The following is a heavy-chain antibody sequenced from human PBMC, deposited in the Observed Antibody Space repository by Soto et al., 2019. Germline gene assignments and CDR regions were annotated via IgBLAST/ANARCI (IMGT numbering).Heavy chain of an antibody. CDR2: MNPNSANT. CDR3: ATEVVGATTGNWFDP. CDR1: GYTFTSYD. Sequence: ASVKVSCKASGYTFTSYDINWVRQATGQGLEWMGWMNPNSANTGYAQKFQGRVTMTEDTSTDTAYMELSSLRSEDTAVYYCATEVVGATTGNWFDPWGQGTLVTVSS. V-gene: IGHV1-8*01. J-gene: IGHJ5*02. D-gene: IGHD1-26*01.